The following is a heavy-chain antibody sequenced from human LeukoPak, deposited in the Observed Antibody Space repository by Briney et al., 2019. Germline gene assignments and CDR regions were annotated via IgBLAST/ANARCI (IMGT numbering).Heavy chain of an antibody. J-gene: IGHJ4*02. D-gene: IGHD3-10*01. CDR3: ARDSGERGSGSYLIAY. Sequence: GGSLRLSCVASGFTMINNAMSWVRQAPGKGLAGVAIISYDGSNEYYADSVKGRFTISRDNSKNTRYLQMNSLRAADTAVYYCARDSGERGSGSYLIAYWGQGTLVTVSS. V-gene: IGHV3-30*04. CDR2: ISYDGSNE. CDR1: GFTMINNA.